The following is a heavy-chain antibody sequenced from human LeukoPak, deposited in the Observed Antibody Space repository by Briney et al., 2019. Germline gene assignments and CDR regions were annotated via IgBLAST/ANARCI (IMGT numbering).Heavy chain of an antibody. Sequence: ASVKVSCKASGYTFTSYGISWVRQAPGQGIEWMGWISAYNGNTNYAQKLQGRVTMTTDTSTSTAYMELRSLRSDDTAVYYCARSPPQYCSSTSCYVSEDYYYYMDVWGKGTTVTVSS. V-gene: IGHV1-18*01. D-gene: IGHD2-2*01. CDR1: GYTFTSYG. CDR2: ISAYNGNT. CDR3: ARSPPQYCSSTSCYVSEDYYYYMDV. J-gene: IGHJ6*03.